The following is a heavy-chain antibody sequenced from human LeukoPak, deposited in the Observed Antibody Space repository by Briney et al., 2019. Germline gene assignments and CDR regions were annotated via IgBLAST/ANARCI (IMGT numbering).Heavy chain of an antibody. Sequence: KTSETLSLTCTVPGGSISSYYWSWIGQPAGKGLEWIGRIYTSGSTNYNPSLKSRVTISVDKSKNQFSLKLSSVTAADTAVYYCAMALAVAGLESTFDYWGQGTLVTVSS. J-gene: IGHJ4*02. CDR1: GGSISSYY. D-gene: IGHD6-19*01. CDR3: AMALAVAGLESTFDY. CDR2: IYTSGST. V-gene: IGHV4-4*07.